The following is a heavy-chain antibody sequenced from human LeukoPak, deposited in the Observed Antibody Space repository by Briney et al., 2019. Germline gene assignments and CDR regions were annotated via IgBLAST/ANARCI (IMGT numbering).Heavy chain of an antibody. J-gene: IGHJ4*02. CDR2: LSWTRHDT. V-gene: IGHV3-23*01. D-gene: IGHD2-15*01. CDR1: GFTISNNG. Sequence: GGSLRLSCAASGFTISNNGMHWVRQAPGKGLEWVSGLSWTRHDTYYADSVKGRFTISRDDSKNTLYLQMNGLRGDDTATYYCASRDPCSGDICYGLGYWGQGTLVTVST. CDR3: ASRDPCSGDICYGLGY.